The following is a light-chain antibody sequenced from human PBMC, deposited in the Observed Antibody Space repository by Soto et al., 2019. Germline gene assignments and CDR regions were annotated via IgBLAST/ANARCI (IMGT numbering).Light chain of an antibody. J-gene: IGKJ1*01. CDR1: QSVSSN. CDR3: QQYNNWCT. Sequence: EIVMTQSPATLSVSPGERATLSCRASQSVSSNLAWYQQKPGQAPRLLISGASTRATGVPARFSGSGSETEFTLTISSLQSEDFALYYCQQYNNWCTFGQGTKVEIK. V-gene: IGKV3-15*01. CDR2: GAS.